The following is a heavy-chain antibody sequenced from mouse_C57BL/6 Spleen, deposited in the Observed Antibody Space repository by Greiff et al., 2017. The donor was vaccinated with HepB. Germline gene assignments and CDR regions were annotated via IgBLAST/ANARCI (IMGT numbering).Heavy chain of an antibody. J-gene: IGHJ1*03. CDR1: GYSFTSYY. Sequence: FQLQQSGPELVKPGASVKISCKASGYSFTSYYIHWVKQRPGQGLEWIGWIYPGSGNTKYNEKFKGKATLTADTSSSTAYMQLSSLTSEDSAVYYCARYYGSSYWYFDVWGTGTTVTVSS. CDR3: ARYYGSSYWYFDV. CDR2: IYPGSGNT. D-gene: IGHD1-1*01. V-gene: IGHV1-66*01.